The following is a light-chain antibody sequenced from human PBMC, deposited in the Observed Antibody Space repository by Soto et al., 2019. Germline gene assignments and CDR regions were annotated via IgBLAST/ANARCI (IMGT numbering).Light chain of an antibody. Sequence: EIVLTQSPATLSLSPGERATLSCRASQGIGSYLAWYQQKPGQAPRLLIYGASNRATGIPDRFSGSGSGTDLTLTISRLEPEDFAVYYCQQYGSSGTFGQGTKVDIK. J-gene: IGKJ1*01. V-gene: IGKV3-20*01. CDR1: QGIGSY. CDR3: QQYGSSGT. CDR2: GAS.